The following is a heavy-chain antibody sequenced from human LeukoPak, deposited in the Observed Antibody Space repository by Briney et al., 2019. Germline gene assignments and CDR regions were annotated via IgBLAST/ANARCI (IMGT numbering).Heavy chain of an antibody. Sequence: SETLSLTCTVSGGSISSYYWSWIRQPPGKGLEWIGYIYYRGSTNYNPSLKSRVTISVDTSKNQFSLELSSVTAADTAVYYCARESCSGGSCYSDYWGQGTLVTVSS. CDR3: ARESCSGGSCYSDY. D-gene: IGHD2-15*01. J-gene: IGHJ4*02. CDR2: IYYRGST. V-gene: IGHV4-59*01. CDR1: GGSISSYY.